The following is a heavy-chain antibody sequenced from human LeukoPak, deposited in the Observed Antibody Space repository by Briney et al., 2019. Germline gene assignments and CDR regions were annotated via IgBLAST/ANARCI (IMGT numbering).Heavy chain of an antibody. D-gene: IGHD2-21*02. J-gene: IGHJ5*02. CDR2: ISAYNGNT. V-gene: IGHV1-18*01. Sequence: ASVKVSCKASGYTFTSSGISWVRQAPGQGLEWMGWISAYNGNTNYAQKLQGRVTMTTDTSTSTAYMELRSLRSDDTAVYYCARAGYCGGDRYSDSFDPWGQGTLVTVSS. CDR3: ARAGYCGGDRYSDSFDP. CDR1: GYTFTSSG.